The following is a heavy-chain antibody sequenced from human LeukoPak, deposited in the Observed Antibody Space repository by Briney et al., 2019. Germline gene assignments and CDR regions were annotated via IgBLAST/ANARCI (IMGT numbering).Heavy chain of an antibody. J-gene: IGHJ4*02. CDR2: IYTSGST. CDR3: AKNGLSYGEDPIDY. D-gene: IGHD4-17*01. Sequence: PSETLSLTCTVSGGSISSGSYYWSWIRQPAGKGLEWIGRIYTSGSTNYNPSLKSRVTISVDTSKNQFSLKLSSVTAADTAVYYCAKNGLSYGEDPIDYWGQGVLVTVSS. CDR1: GGSISSGSYY. V-gene: IGHV4-61*02.